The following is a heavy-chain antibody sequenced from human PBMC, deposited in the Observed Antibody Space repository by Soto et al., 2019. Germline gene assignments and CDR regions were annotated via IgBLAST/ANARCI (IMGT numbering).Heavy chain of an antibody. CDR3: TTQISGDSSSFSP. J-gene: IGHJ4*02. V-gene: IGHV3-15*07. Sequence: GGSLRLSCAASGFTFSNAWMNWVRQAPGKGLEWVGRIKSKTDGGTTDYAAPVKGRFTISRDDSKNRLYLQMNSLKTEDTAVYYCTTQISGDSSSFSPGGQGTLVTVSS. CDR2: IKSKTDGGTT. D-gene: IGHD6-13*01. CDR1: GFTFSNAW.